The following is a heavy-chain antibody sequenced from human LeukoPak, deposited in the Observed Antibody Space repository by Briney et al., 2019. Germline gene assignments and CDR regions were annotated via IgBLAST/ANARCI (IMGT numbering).Heavy chain of an antibody. J-gene: IGHJ3*02. CDR2: INPNSGGT. CDR3: AREKGYYDSSGPSGAFDI. V-gene: IGHV1-2*02. D-gene: IGHD3-22*01. CDR1: GYTFTGYY. Sequence: ASVKVSCKASGYTFTGYYMHWVRQAPGQGLEWMGWINPNSGGTNYAQKFQGRVTMTRDTSISTAYMELSRLRPDDTAVYYCAREKGYYDSSGPSGAFDIWGQGTMVTVSS.